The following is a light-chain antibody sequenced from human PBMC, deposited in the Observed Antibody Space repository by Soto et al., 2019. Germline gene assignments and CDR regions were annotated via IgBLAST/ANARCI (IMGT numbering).Light chain of an antibody. J-gene: IGLJ3*02. Sequence: QSALTQPASVSGSPGQSITISCTGTSSDVGSYNLVSWYQQHPGKAPKLMIYEGSKRPSGVSNRFSGSKSGNTVSLTISGLQAEDEADYYCCSYAGSSTSRVFGGGTQLTVL. CDR2: EGS. CDR3: CSYAGSSTSRV. V-gene: IGLV2-23*01. CDR1: SSDVGSYNL.